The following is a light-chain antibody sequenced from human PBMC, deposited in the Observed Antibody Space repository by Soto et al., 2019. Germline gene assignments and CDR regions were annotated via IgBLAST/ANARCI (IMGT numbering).Light chain of an antibody. Sequence: QSVLTQPPSASGTPGQRVSISCSGSSSNIGSNAVHWYHQLPATAPRLLIYRDNQRPSGVPDRCSGAKSGTSASLVISGLQYEDEADYYCSAWNDSPYLWVFGGGTKLTVL. V-gene: IGLV1-44*01. CDR2: RDN. J-gene: IGLJ3*02. CDR3: SAWNDSPYLWV. CDR1: SSNIGSNA.